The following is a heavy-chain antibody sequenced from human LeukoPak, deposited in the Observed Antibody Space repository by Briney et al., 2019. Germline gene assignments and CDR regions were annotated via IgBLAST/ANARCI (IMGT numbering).Heavy chain of an antibody. CDR1: GGSISSYY. J-gene: IGHJ6*02. D-gene: IGHD6-19*01. CDR3: ARGVAVAGYYCGMDV. V-gene: IGHV4-59*01. Sequence: SEILSLTCTVSGGSISSYYWSWIRQPPGKGLEWFGYIYYSGSTNYNPSLKKREDITVDTSKNQFSLQLSSVTAADTAVYYCARGVAVAGYYCGMDVWGQGTTVTVSS. CDR2: IYYSGST.